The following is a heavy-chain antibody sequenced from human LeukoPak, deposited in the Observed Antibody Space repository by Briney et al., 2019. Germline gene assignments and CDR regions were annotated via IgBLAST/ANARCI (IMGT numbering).Heavy chain of an antibody. CDR3: ARSPLWFGELYSDY. Sequence: GASVKVSCKASGYTFTGYYMHWVRQAPGQGLEWMGWINPNSGGTNYAQKFQGRVTMTRDTSISTAYMELSRLRSDDTAMYYCARSPLWFGELYSDYWGQGTLVTVSS. D-gene: IGHD3-10*01. CDR1: GYTFTGYY. J-gene: IGHJ4*02. CDR2: INPNSGGT. V-gene: IGHV1-2*02.